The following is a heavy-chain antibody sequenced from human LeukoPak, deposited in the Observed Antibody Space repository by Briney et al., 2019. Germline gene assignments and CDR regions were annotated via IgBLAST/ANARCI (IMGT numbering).Heavy chain of an antibody. CDR2: ISGSGGST. CDR3: AKDKAAFPDFDY. D-gene: IGHD2-15*01. CDR1: GFTFSSYA. Sequence: GGSLRLSCAASGFTFSSYAMSWVRQAPGKGLAWVSAISGSGGSTYYADSVKGRFTISRDNSKNTLYLQMNSLRAEDTAVYYCAKDKAAFPDFDYWGQGTLVTVSS. J-gene: IGHJ4*02. V-gene: IGHV3-23*01.